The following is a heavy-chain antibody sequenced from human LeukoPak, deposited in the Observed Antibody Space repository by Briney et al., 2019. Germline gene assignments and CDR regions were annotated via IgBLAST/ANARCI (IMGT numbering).Heavy chain of an antibody. CDR2: INPSGGST. J-gene: IGHJ5*02. Sequence: ASVKVSCKASGYTFTSYYMHWVRQAPGQGLEWMGIINPSGGSTSYAQKFQGRVTITADKSTSTAYMELSSLRSEDTAVYYCARERANLQNWFDPWGQGTLVTVSS. CDR1: GYTFTSYY. CDR3: ARERANLQNWFDP. V-gene: IGHV1-46*01.